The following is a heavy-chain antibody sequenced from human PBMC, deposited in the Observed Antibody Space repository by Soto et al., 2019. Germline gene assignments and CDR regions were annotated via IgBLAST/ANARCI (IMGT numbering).Heavy chain of an antibody. Sequence: GGSLRLSCAASGFTFSFYWMSWVRQAPGKGLEWLGTIKLDASEKKYVDSVKGRFTISRDNAENSLYLQMSSLRAEDTALYYCAISQDRGGRTTFIYWGQGTQVTVSS. CDR1: GFTFSFYW. V-gene: IGHV3-7*03. D-gene: IGHD3-16*01. CDR2: IKLDASEK. CDR3: AISQDRGGRTTFIY. J-gene: IGHJ4*02.